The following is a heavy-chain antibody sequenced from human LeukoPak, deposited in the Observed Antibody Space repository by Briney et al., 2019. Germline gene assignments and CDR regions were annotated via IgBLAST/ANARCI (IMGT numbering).Heavy chain of an antibody. CDR1: GGSISSYY. CDR3: ARRLGGTSTGFDY. J-gene: IGHJ4*02. CDR2: IHYSGST. V-gene: IGHV4-59*08. Sequence: PSETLSLTCSVSGGSISSYYWSWIRQPPGKGLEWIGSIHYSGSTTYNPSPKSRVTISVDTSKNQFSLKLSSVTAADTAVYYCARRLGGTSTGFDYWGQGTLVTVSS. D-gene: IGHD2-2*01.